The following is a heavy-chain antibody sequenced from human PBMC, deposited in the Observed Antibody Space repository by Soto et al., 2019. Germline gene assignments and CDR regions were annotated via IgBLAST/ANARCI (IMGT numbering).Heavy chain of an antibody. CDR3: ARSRLVTYYFDY. J-gene: IGHJ4*02. V-gene: IGHV3-30-3*01. CDR1: GFTFSSYA. CDR2: ISYDGSNK. D-gene: IGHD2-21*02. Sequence: GGSLRLSCAASGFTFSSYAMHWVRQAPGKGLEWVAVISYDGSNKYYADSVKGRFTISRDNSKNTLYLQMNSLRAEDTAVYYCARSRLVTYYFDYWGQGTLVTVYS.